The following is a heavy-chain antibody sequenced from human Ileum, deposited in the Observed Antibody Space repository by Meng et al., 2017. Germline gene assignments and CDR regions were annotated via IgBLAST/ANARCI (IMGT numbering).Heavy chain of an antibody. CDR3: ARVRRGLGLRFDP. Sequence: HAHLQESGPGLVKPSPTLSLHCTVSSGSISSGAYYWGWIRQHPGKGLEWIGYIFYSGSTHYNSSLKSRINISVDTSKNQFSLKVSSVTAADTAVYYCARVRRGLGLRFDPWGQGTLVTVSS. J-gene: IGHJ5*02. D-gene: IGHD3/OR15-3a*01. CDR1: SGSISSGAYY. CDR2: IFYSGST. V-gene: IGHV4-31*03.